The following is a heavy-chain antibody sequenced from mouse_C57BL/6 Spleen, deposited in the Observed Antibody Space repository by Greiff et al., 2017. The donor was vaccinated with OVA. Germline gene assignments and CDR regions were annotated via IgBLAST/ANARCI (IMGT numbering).Heavy chain of an antibody. CDR1: GFTFSSYG. D-gene: IGHD2-4*01. V-gene: IGHV5-6*01. CDR3: ARHGDYDGEYYFDY. Sequence: EVHLVESGGDLVKPGGSLKLSCAASGFTFSSYGMSWVRQTPDKRLEWVATISSGGSYTYYPDSVKGRFTISRDNAKNTLYLQMSSLKSEDTAMYYCARHGDYDGEYYFDYWGQGTTLTVAS. J-gene: IGHJ2*01. CDR2: ISSGGSYT.